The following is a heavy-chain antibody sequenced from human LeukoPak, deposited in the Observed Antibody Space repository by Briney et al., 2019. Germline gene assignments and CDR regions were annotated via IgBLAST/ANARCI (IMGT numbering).Heavy chain of an antibody. CDR1: GYTFIGYY. J-gene: IGHJ5*02. Sequence: ASVKVSCKASGYTFIGYYIHWVRQAPGQGLEWMGSINPTSGVTNYAQKFQGRVTISVDTSKNQFSLKLSSVTAADTAVYYCARQYTSSWAYWFDPWGQGTLVTVSS. CDR2: INPTSGVT. D-gene: IGHD6-13*01. CDR3: ARQYTSSWAYWFDP. V-gene: IGHV1-2*02.